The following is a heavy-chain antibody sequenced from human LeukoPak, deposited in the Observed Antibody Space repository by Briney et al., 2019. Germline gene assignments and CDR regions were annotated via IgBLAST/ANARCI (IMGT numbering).Heavy chain of an antibody. D-gene: IGHD6-19*01. CDR2: ISGGGDTT. CDR1: GFTYSNYA. V-gene: IGHV3-23*01. Sequence: GGSLRLSCAASGFTYSNYAMSWVRQAPGKGLEWVSGISGGGDTTDYADSVKGRFTISRDNSKNTLYLRINSLRAEDTAVYYCAKGAVASAKLDYWGQGTLVTVSS. J-gene: IGHJ4*02. CDR3: AKGAVASAKLDY.